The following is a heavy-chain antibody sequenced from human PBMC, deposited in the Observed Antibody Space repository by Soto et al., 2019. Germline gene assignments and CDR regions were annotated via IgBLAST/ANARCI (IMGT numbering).Heavy chain of an antibody. CDR3: ARVARRLGVYFDY. CDR1: GYTFTGYY. V-gene: IGHV1-2*02. CDR2: INPNSGGT. D-gene: IGHD3-16*01. Sequence: ASVKVSCKASGYTFTGYYMHWVRQAPGQGLEWMGWINPNSGGTNYAQKFQGRVTMTRDTSISTAYMELSRLRSDDTAVYYCARVARRLGVYFDYWGQGTLVTVSS. J-gene: IGHJ4*02.